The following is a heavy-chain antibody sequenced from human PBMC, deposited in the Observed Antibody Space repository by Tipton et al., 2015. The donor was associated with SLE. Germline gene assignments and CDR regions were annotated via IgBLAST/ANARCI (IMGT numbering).Heavy chain of an antibody. CDR1: GGSFSDYT. CDR3: ARAVFSDGSFDY. Sequence: TLSLTCAVYGGSFSDYTWSWIRQFPGKGLEWIGDLNHSGTTNYNPSLKSRVTISVDTSENQLSLKLTSVTAADTAVYYCARAVFSDGSFDYWGQGTLVTVSS. J-gene: IGHJ4*02. D-gene: IGHD2-15*01. CDR2: LNHSGTT. V-gene: IGHV4-34*01.